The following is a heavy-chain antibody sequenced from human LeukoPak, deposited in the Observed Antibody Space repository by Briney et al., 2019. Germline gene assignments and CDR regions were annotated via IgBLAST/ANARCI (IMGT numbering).Heavy chain of an antibody. Sequence: GGSLRLSCAASGFTFSDAWMNWVRQAPGKGLEWVANIKQDGSEKYYVDSVKGRFTISRDNAKNSLYLQMNSLRAEDTAVYYCARFPKPQHRAVAGAQRDYYFDYWGQGTLVTVSS. D-gene: IGHD6-19*01. V-gene: IGHV3-7*01. CDR2: IKQDGSEK. J-gene: IGHJ4*02. CDR3: ARFPKPQHRAVAGAQRDYYFDY. CDR1: GFTFSDAW.